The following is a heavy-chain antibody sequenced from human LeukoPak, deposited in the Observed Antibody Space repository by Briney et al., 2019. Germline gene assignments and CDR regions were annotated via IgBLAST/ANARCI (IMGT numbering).Heavy chain of an antibody. CDR1: GYTFTSYG. Sequence: ASVKVSCKASGYTFTSYGISWVRQAPGQGLEWMGWISAYSGNTNYAQKLQGRVTLTTDTSTSTAYMELRSLRSDDTAVYYCARIGVVLLWFGESKHAFDIWGQGTMVTVSS. J-gene: IGHJ3*02. CDR3: ARIGVVLLWFGESKHAFDI. D-gene: IGHD3-10*01. CDR2: ISAYSGNT. V-gene: IGHV1-18*01.